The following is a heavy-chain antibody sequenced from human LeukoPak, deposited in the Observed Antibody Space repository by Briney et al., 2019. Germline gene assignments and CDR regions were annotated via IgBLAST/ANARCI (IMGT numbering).Heavy chain of an antibody. V-gene: IGHV3-53*04. CDR1: GFTVSSNY. CDR3: VRGTYGGAPSFDY. J-gene: IGHJ4*02. CDR2: IYSGGGI. D-gene: IGHD3-16*01. Sequence: GGSLRLSCAASGFTVSSNYMSWVRQAPGKGLEWVSVIYSGGGIYYADSVKGRFTISRHNSKNTLYLQMNSLRPEDTAVYYCVRGTYGGAPSFDYWGQGTLVTVSS.